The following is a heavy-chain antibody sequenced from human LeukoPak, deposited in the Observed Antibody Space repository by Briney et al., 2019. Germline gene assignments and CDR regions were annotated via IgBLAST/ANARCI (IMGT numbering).Heavy chain of an antibody. J-gene: IGHJ6*03. CDR2: IIPIFGTA. CDR3: ARGDLSRGGNYYYYYMDV. CDR1: GGTFSSYS. Sequence: SVKVSCKASGGTFSSYSISWVRQAPGQGLEWMGGIIPIFGTANYAQKFQGRVTITADKSTSTAYMELSSLRSEDTAVYYCARGDLSRGGNYYYYYMDVWGKGTTVTVSS. V-gene: IGHV1-69*06. D-gene: IGHD2-21*02.